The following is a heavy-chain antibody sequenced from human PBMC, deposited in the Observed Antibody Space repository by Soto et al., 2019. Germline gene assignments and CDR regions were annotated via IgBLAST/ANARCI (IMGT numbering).Heavy chain of an antibody. CDR1: GGSVSSGSYY. J-gene: IGHJ5*02. CDR3: ARDVLAYCGGDCYWGNNWFDP. D-gene: IGHD2-21*02. Sequence: QVQLQESGPGLVKPSETLSLTCTVSGGSVSSGSYYWSWIRQPPGKGLEWIGYIYYSGSTNYNPSLKSRVTISVDSYKNQYAVKLSSVTAAATAVYYCARDVLAYCGGDCYWGNNWFDPWGQGTLVTVSS. CDR2: IYYSGST. V-gene: IGHV4-61*01.